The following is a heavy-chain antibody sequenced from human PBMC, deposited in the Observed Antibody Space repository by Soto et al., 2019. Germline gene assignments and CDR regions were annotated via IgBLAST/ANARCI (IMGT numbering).Heavy chain of an antibody. J-gene: IGHJ5*02. CDR3: WRGILNGGKWLSP. CDR1: GFTFSSYS. Sequence: PGGSLRLSCAASGFTFSSYSMNWVRQAPGKGLEWVSSISSSSSYIYYADSVKGRFTISRDNAKNSLYLQMNSLRAEDTAGYYFWRGILNGGKWLSPWGQGTRVTVSS. V-gene: IGHV3-21*01. D-gene: IGHD3-9*01. CDR2: ISSSSSYI.